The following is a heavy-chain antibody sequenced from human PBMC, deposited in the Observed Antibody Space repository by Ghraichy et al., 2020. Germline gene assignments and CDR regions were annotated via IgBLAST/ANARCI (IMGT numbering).Heavy chain of an antibody. Sequence: SCTVSGGSISSYYWSWIRQPPGKGLEWIGYIYYSGSTIDNPSLKSRVTISVDMSKNQFSLKLSSVTAADTAVYYCGRHGGVVTDFPGFDYWGQGTLVTVSS. CDR1: GGSISSYY. CDR2: IYYSGST. V-gene: IGHV4-59*08. J-gene: IGHJ4*02. CDR3: GRHGGVVTDFPGFDY. D-gene: IGHD4-23*01.